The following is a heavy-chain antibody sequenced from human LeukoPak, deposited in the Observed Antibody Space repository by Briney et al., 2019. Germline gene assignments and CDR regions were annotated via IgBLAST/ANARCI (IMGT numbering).Heavy chain of an antibody. CDR3: ASSCSSTSCYGRDV. D-gene: IGHD2-2*01. J-gene: IGHJ6*04. CDR1: GFTFDDYG. Sequence: PGGSLRLSCAASGFTFDDYGMSWVRQAPGKGLEWVSGINWNGGSTGYADSVKGRFTISRDNAKNSLYLQTNSLRAEDTALHHCASSCSSTSCYGRDVWGKGTTVTVSS. V-gene: IGHV3-20*01. CDR2: INWNGGST.